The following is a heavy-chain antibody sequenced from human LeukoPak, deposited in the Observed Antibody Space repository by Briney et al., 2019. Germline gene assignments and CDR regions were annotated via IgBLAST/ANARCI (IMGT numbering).Heavy chain of an antibody. D-gene: IGHD3-10*01. CDR1: GDSISSYY. V-gene: IGHV4-59*01. Sequence: SETLSLTCTVSGDSISSYYWSWIRQPPGKGLEWIGHNYYSGSTNYNPSLKSRVTISVDTSKNQFSLKLSSVTAADTAVYYCAKVAKYYYGSETYFFFEHWGPGILVTVSS. CDR3: AKVAKYYYGSETYFFFEH. CDR2: NYYSGST. J-gene: IGHJ4*02.